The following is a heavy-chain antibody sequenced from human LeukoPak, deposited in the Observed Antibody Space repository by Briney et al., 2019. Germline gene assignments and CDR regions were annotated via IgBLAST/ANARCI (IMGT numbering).Heavy chain of an antibody. CDR1: GYTFTAYY. D-gene: IGHD3-22*01. J-gene: IGHJ4*02. CDR3: TRDRKLNYYDSGGYHDF. CDR2: INPNSGGT. V-gene: IGHV1-2*02. Sequence: ASVKVSCKTSGYTFTAYYIHWVRQAPGQGLEWMGWINPNSGGTNYAQKFQGRVTMTRDTSISTAYMELSRLRSDDTAVYYCTRDRKLNYYDSGGYHDFWGQGTLVTVSS.